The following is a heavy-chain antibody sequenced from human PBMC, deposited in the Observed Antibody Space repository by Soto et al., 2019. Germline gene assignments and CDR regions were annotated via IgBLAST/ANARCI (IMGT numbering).Heavy chain of an antibody. Sequence: GESLKISCKGSGYSFTSYWIGWVRQMPGKGLEWMGIIYPGDSDTRYSPSFQGQVTISADRSISTAYLQWSSLKASDTAMYYCAGAYSYGAYYDYYGMDVWGQGTKVTVSS. CDR1: GYSFTSYW. J-gene: IGHJ6*02. CDR2: IYPGDSDT. V-gene: IGHV5-51*01. D-gene: IGHD5-18*01. CDR3: AGAYSYGAYYDYYGMDV.